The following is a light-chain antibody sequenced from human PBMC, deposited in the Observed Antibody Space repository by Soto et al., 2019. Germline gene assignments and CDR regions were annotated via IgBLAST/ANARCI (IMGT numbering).Light chain of an antibody. CDR1: QTGSNSY. Sequence: IVLTQSPGTLSLSPGERATLSCRASQTGSNSYLAWYQQKSGQAPRLLIYGVSTRATGIPDRFSGSGSGTEFALTISRLEPEDFAVYYCQQYGSSPRTFGQGTKLEIK. V-gene: IGKV3-20*01. J-gene: IGKJ2*01. CDR3: QQYGSSPRT. CDR2: GVS.